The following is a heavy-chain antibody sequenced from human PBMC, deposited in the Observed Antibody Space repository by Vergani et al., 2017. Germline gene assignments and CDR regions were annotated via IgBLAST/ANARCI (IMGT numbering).Heavy chain of an antibody. CDR2: IYYSGST. V-gene: IGHV4-31*03. CDR3: ARELNWGCVDV. CDR1: GDSISSGSYY. Sequence: QVQLQESGPGLVKPSQTLSLTCTVSGDSISSGSYYWTWIRQHPGKGLEWIGYIYYSGSTYYNPSLKSRVTISVDTSKNQFSLKLSSVTAADTAFYYCARELNWGCVDVWGKGTTVTVSS. J-gene: IGHJ6*04. D-gene: IGHD7-27*01.